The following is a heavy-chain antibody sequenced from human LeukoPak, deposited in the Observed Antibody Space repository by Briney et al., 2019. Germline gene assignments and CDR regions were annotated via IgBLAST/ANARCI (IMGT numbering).Heavy chain of an antibody. CDR1: GYSICSGYY. V-gene: IGHV4-38-2*01. CDR3: ARQLWGAGGYYYYYMDV. D-gene: IGHD3-16*01. CDR2: IYHSGST. Sequence: SETLSLTCAVSGYSICSGYYWGWIRQPPGKGLEWIGSIYHSGSTYYNPSLKSRVTISVDTSKNQFSLKLSSVTAADTAVYYCARQLWGAGGYYYYYMDVWGKGTTVTVSS. J-gene: IGHJ6*03.